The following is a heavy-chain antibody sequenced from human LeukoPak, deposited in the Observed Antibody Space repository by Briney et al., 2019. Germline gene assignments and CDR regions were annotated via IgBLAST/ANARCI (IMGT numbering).Heavy chain of an antibody. Sequence: PGRSLRLSCAASGFTFSSYAIHWVRQAPGKGLEWVAVISYDGSNKYYADSVKGRFTISRDNSKNTLYLQMSSLRAEDMAVYYCARVTSITFGGVMVIDEYFQHWGQGTLVTVSS. V-gene: IGHV3-30-3*01. D-gene: IGHD3-16*01. CDR3: ARVTSITFGGVMVIDEYFQH. J-gene: IGHJ1*01. CDR1: GFTFSSYA. CDR2: ISYDGSNK.